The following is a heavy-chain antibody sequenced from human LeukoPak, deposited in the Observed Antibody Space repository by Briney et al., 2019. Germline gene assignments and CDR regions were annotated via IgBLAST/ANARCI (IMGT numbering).Heavy chain of an antibody. Sequence: GGSQRLSCAASGLTFSSYSMNCVRQAPGEGLEWVSSISSSSRYIYYADSVKGRFTISRDNAKNSQYLQMNRLRAEDTAVYYCARDLPPYSLLGDFDYWGQGTLVTVSS. CDR2: ISSSSRYI. D-gene: IGHD3-10*01. V-gene: IGHV3-21*01. CDR1: GLTFSSYS. J-gene: IGHJ4*02. CDR3: ARDLPPYSLLGDFDY.